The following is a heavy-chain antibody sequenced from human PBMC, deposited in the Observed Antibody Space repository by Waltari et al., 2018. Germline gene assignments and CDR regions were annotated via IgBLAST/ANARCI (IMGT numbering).Heavy chain of an antibody. CDR3: ARRIRDAFDI. CDR2: IYHSGST. Sequence: QVQLQESGPGLVKPSETLSLTCAVSGYSISSGSYWGWIRQPPGKGLEWIGSIYHSGSTYYNPSLKSRVTISVDTSKNQFSLKLSSVTAADTAVYYCARRIRDAFDIWGQGTMVTVSS. CDR1: GYSISSGSY. V-gene: IGHV4-38-2*01. J-gene: IGHJ3*02.